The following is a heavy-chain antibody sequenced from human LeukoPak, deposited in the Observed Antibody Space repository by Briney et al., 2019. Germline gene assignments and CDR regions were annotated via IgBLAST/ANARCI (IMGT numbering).Heavy chain of an antibody. D-gene: IGHD3-22*01. CDR3: ARVQEYYYDSSGYYPF. CDR1: GYSFTSYW. Sequence: GESLKISCKGSGYSFTSYWIGWVRQMPGKGLEWMGIIYPGDSDTRYSPSFQGQVTISADKSISTAYLQWSSLKASDTAMYYCARVQEYYYDSSGYYPFWGRGTLVTVSS. J-gene: IGHJ4*02. CDR2: IYPGDSDT. V-gene: IGHV5-51*01.